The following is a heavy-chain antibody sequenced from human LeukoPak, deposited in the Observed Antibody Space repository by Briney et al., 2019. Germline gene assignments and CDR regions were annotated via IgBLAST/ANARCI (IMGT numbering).Heavy chain of an antibody. CDR1: GGSVSSGSYY. Sequence: SETLSLTCTVSGGSVSSGSYYWSWTRQPPGKGLEWIGYIYYSGSTNYNPSLKSRVTISVDTSKNQFSLKLSSVTAADTAVYYCAVLRYFDWAFDYWGQGTLVTVSS. CDR2: IYYSGST. CDR3: AVLRYFDWAFDY. D-gene: IGHD3-9*01. V-gene: IGHV4-61*01. J-gene: IGHJ4*02.